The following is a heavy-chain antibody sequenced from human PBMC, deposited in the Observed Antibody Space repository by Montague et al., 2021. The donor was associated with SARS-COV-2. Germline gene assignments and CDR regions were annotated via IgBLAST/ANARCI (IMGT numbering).Heavy chain of an antibody. J-gene: IGHJ6*02. Sequence: SLRLSCSASGFIFSSYEMNWVRQAPGKGPEWISYISSSGGGSTKXYTDSVKGRFTISRDNAKNSLYLQMNSLRVEDTAIYYCARDRDWDDWCGMDVWGQGTTVTVSS. D-gene: IGHD2-21*01. V-gene: IGHV3-48*03. CDR1: GFIFSSYE. CDR3: ARDRDWDDWCGMDV. CDR2: ISSSGGGSTK.